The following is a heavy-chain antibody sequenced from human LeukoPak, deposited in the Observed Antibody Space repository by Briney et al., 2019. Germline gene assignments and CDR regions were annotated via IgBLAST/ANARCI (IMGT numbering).Heavy chain of an antibody. Sequence: SETLSLTCTVSGGSISSYYWSWIRQPPGKGLEWIGYIYYSGSTNYNPSLKSRVTISVDTSKNQFSLKLSSVTAADTAVYYCARGEAVAGKNFDYWGQGTLVTVSS. J-gene: IGHJ4*02. V-gene: IGHV4-59*01. CDR2: IYYSGST. CDR1: GGSISSYY. CDR3: ARGEAVAGKNFDY. D-gene: IGHD6-19*01.